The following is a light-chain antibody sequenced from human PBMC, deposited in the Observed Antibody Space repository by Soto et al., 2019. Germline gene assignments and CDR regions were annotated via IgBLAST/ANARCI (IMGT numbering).Light chain of an antibody. CDR2: GAS. J-gene: IGKJ1*01. V-gene: IGKV3-15*01. CDR3: QQYDEWPQT. CDR1: QSVSSK. Sequence: IVMTQSPSTLSVSPGERVTLSCRASQSVSSKLVWYQQKPGQAPRLLIYGASTRATGIPARFSGSGSGTEFTLSISSLQSEDFALYYCQQYDEWPQTFGQGTKVDI.